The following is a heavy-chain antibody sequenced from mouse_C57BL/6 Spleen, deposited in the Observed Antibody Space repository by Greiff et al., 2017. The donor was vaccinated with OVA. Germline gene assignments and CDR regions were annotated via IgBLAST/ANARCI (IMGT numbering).Heavy chain of an antibody. D-gene: IGHD2-1*01. J-gene: IGHJ1*03. V-gene: IGHV1-72*01. CDR2: IDPNSGST. CDR1: GYTFTSYW. CDR3: ARVRGNYVYFDV. Sequence: VQLQQPGAELVKPGASVKLSCKASGYTFTSYWMHWVKQRPGRGLEWIGKIDPNSGSTKYNEKFKSKATLTVDKPSSTAYMQLSSLTSEDSAVYYCARVRGNYVYFDVWGTGTTVTVSS.